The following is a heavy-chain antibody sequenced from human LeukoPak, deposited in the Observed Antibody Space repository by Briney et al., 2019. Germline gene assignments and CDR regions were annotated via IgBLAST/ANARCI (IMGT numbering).Heavy chain of an antibody. V-gene: IGHV3-21*01. Sequence: GGSLRLSCAASGFTFSSYTMNWVRQAPGEGLEWVSSISGSSSYIYYADSVKGRFTISRDNAKNSLYLQMSSLRAEDTAVYYCAREGQAAAGTGFDYWGQGTLVAVSS. CDR3: AREGQAAAGTGFDY. CDR1: GFTFSSYT. J-gene: IGHJ4*02. CDR2: ISGSSSYI. D-gene: IGHD6-13*01.